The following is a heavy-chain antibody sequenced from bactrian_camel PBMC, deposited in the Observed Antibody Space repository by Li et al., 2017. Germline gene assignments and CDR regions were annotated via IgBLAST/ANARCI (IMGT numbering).Heavy chain of an antibody. CDR2: IYTGGGT. J-gene: IGHJ6*01. CDR3: AWSGSYSFGY. D-gene: IGHD1*01. CDR1: GFTFSSFY. Sequence: VQLVESGGGLVQPGESLRHSCAASGFTFSSFYMTWVRQAPGKGLEWVSSIYTGGGTYYADSVQGRFTISRDSVKDTLILQMNSLKPGDGRVFLSAWSGSYSFGYWGQGTQVTVS. V-gene: IGHV3S10*01.